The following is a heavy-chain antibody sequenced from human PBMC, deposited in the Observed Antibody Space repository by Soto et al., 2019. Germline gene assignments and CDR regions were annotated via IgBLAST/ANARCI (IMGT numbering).Heavy chain of an antibody. V-gene: IGHV5-51*01. Sequence: GESLKISCNGSGYSCTSYCIGWVVQMPGKGLEWMGIIYPGDSDTRYSPSFQGQVTISADKSISTAYLQWSSLKASDTAMYYCATRTTGYSSSWYGMDVWGQGTTVTVSS. D-gene: IGHD6-13*01. CDR3: ATRTTGYSSSWYGMDV. CDR1: GYSCTSYC. J-gene: IGHJ6*02. CDR2: IYPGDSDT.